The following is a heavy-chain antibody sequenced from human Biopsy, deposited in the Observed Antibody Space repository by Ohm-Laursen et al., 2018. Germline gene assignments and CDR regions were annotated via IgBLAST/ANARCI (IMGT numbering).Heavy chain of an antibody. CDR3: ASHVTYNFNGGLDY. V-gene: IGHV1-69*06. D-gene: IGHD1-14*01. CDR1: GGTFGSYA. J-gene: IGHJ4*01. Sequence: SVKVSCKASGGTFGSYAISWVRQAPGQGLEWMGGIIPMFGTTNYAQKFQGRLSITADKSTTAAYLELSGLRSEDTAVYYCASHVTYNFNGGLDYWGHGTLVTVPS. CDR2: IIPMFGTT.